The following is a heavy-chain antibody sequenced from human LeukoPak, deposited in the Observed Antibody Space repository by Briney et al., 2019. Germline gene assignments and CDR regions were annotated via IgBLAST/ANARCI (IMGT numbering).Heavy chain of an antibody. CDR2: INSDGSST. V-gene: IGHV3-74*01. Sequence: GGSLRLSCAASGFTFSNFWMHWVRQAPGKGLVWVSRINSDGSSTTYADSVKGRFTVSRDNAKNTLYLQMNSLRAGDTAMFYCARAPVQYCGGDCDAFDIWGQGTMVTVSS. D-gene: IGHD2-21*02. CDR1: GFTFSNFW. CDR3: ARAPVQYCGGDCDAFDI. J-gene: IGHJ3*02.